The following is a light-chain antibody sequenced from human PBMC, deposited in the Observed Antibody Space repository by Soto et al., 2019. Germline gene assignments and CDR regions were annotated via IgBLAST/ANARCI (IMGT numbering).Light chain of an antibody. V-gene: IGKV1-6*01. J-gene: IGKJ1*01. CDR2: AAS. CDR3: LQDYSYPRT. Sequence: AIQMTQSPSSLSASIGDRVTITCRASQGIRNELGWYQQKPGKAPILLIYAASSLPSGVPSRFSGSGSGTDFTLTISSLQPEDFATYYCLQDYSYPRTFGQWTKVEVK. CDR1: QGIRNE.